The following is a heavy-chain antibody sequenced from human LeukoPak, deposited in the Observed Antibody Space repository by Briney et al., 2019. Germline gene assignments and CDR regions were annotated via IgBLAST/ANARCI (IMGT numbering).Heavy chain of an antibody. V-gene: IGHV4-39*01. D-gene: IGHD4/OR15-4a*01. CDR2: IYYSGST. CDR3: ARHLTTYFDY. J-gene: IGHJ4*02. CDR1: GGSISTYY. Sequence: PSETLSLTCTVGGSISTYYWGWIRQPPGKGLEWIGSIYYSGSTYYNPSLKSRVTISVDTSKNQFSLKLSSVTAADTAVYYCARHLTTYFDYWGQGTLVTVSS.